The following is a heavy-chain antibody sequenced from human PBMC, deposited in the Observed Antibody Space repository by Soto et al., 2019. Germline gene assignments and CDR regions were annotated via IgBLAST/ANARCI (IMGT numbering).Heavy chain of an antibody. CDR3: ARRRFSGTYYFDY. V-gene: IGHV1-69*01. D-gene: IGHD1-26*01. J-gene: IGHJ4*02. CDR2: ITPICGTA. Sequence: VQLMQSGAEVKKPGSSVKVSCKASGGTFTSYAISWVRQAPGQGLEWMGGITPICGTANYAQKFQGRVTITADGSTSKAYMELSSLRSEDTAVYYCARRRFSGTYYFDYWGQGTLVTVSS. CDR1: GGTFTSYA.